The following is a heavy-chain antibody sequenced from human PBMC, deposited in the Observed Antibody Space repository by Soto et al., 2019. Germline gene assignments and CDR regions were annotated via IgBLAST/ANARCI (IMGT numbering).Heavy chain of an antibody. CDR2: TSYDGSKK. CDR3: AKWGLSGHGMDV. V-gene: IGHV3-30*18. J-gene: IGHJ6*02. CDR1: GYIFSNYG. D-gene: IGHD7-27*01. Sequence: GGSLRLSCAASGYIFSNYGMHWVRQAPGKGLEGVAVTSYDGSKKYYADSVKGRFTISKDNSKNTVYLQMNSLRIEDTAVYYCAKWGLSGHGMDVWGQGTTVTVSS.